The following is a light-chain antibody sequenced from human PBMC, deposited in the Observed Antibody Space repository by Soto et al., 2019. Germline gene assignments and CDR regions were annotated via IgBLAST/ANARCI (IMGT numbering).Light chain of an antibody. CDR3: GAWDDSLNGVV. Sequence: QSALTQPASVSGSPGQSITISFTGTANDIGNYNYVSWYQQHPGKAPKLMIYGVSNRPSGVSNRFSGSKSGNAASLTISGLQPEDEADYSCGAWDDSLNGVVFGEGTKVTVL. V-gene: IGLV2-14*01. CDR2: GVS. CDR1: ANDIGNYNY. J-gene: IGLJ2*01.